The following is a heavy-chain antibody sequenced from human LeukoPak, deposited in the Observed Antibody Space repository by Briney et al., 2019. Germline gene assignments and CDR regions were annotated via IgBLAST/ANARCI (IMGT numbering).Heavy chain of an antibody. D-gene: IGHD5-18*01. V-gene: IGHV3-30*18. Sequence: GGSLRLSCAASGFTFSSYGMHWVRQAPGKGLEWVAVISYDGSNKYYADSVKGRFTISRDNSKNTLYLQMNSLRAEDTAVYYCAKDPAALYRYGLYYFDYWGQGTLVTVSS. CDR3: AKDPAALYRYGLYYFDY. CDR1: GFTFSSYG. CDR2: ISYDGSNK. J-gene: IGHJ4*02.